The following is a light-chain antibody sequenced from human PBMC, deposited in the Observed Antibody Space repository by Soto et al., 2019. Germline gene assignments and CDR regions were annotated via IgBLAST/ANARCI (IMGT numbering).Light chain of an antibody. J-gene: IGKJ1*01. Sequence: EIVLTQSPGTLSLSPGERATLSCRASQSVSSTYLAWYQQKPSQAPRLLIYGASSRATGIPDRFSGSGSGTAFTVTISRLEPEDFAVYYCQQYGSSPLTFGQGTKVEI. V-gene: IGKV3-20*01. CDR3: QQYGSSPLT. CDR1: QSVSSTY. CDR2: GAS.